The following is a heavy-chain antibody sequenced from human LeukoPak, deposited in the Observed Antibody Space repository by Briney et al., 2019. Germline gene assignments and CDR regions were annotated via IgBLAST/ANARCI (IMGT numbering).Heavy chain of an antibody. CDR1: GFTFSSYA. J-gene: IGHJ4*02. D-gene: IGHD3-22*01. Sequence: GGSLRLSCAASGFTFSSYAMSWVRQASGKGLEWVSAISGSGGSTYYADSVKGRFTISRDNSKNTLYLQMNSLRAEDTAVYYCAKTYYYDSSGYYYWGQGTLVTVSS. CDR3: AKTYYYDSSGYYY. CDR2: ISGSGGST. V-gene: IGHV3-23*01.